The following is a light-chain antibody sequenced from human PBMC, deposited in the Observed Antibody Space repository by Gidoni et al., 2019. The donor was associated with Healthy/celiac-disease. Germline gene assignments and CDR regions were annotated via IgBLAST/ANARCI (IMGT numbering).Light chain of an antibody. Sequence: EIVMAQSPLSLLVTPGEPASISCRSSQSLLHSNGYNYLDWYLQKPGQSPPLLIYLGSTRASGVPDRFSGSGSGTAFTLKISRVEAADVGVSYCMQALQTPITFGQGTRLEIK. V-gene: IGKV2-28*01. CDR2: LGS. CDR3: MQALQTPIT. CDR1: QSLLHSNGYNY. J-gene: IGKJ5*01.